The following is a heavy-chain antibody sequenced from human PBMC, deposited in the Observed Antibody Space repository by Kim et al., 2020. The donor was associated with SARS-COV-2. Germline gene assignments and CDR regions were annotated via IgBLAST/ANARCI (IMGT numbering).Heavy chain of an antibody. CDR1: GGSISSGGYY. D-gene: IGHD3-10*01. J-gene: IGHJ4*02. Sequence: SETLSLTCTVSGGSISSGGYYWSWIRQHPGKGLEWIGYIYYSGSTYYNPSLKSRVTISVDTSKNQFSLKLSSVTAADTAVYYCARDSRFGSDYYGSGLPFDYWGQGTLVTVSS. CDR3: ARDSRFGSDYYGSGLPFDY. CDR2: IYYSGST. V-gene: IGHV4-31*03.